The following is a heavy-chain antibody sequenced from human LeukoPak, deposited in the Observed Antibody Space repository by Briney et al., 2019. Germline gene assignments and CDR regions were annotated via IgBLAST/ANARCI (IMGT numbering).Heavy chain of an antibody. Sequence: PGGSLRLSCAASGFTFSSYAMSWVRQAPGKGLEWVSAISGSGGSTNYADSVKGRFTISRDNAENTLYLQMNSLRAEDTAVYYCARAEDCSSTSCPRAFDIWGQGTMVTVSS. J-gene: IGHJ3*02. V-gene: IGHV3-23*01. CDR2: ISGSGGST. CDR1: GFTFSSYA. D-gene: IGHD2-2*01. CDR3: ARAEDCSSTSCPRAFDI.